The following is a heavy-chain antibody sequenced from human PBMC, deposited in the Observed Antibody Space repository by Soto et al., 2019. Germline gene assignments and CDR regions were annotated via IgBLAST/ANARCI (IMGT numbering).Heavy chain of an antibody. D-gene: IGHD2-2*01. CDR3: ARESPYCRSTSCLPPYYYYGMDV. Sequence: QVQLVQSGAEVKKPGSSVKVSCKASGGTFSSYAISWVRQAPGQGLEWMGGIIPIFGTANYEQKFQGRVTITADKSTSTAYMELISLRSEDTAVYYCARESPYCRSTSCLPPYYYYGMDVWGQGTTGTVSS. CDR1: GGTFSSYA. CDR2: IIPIFGTA. V-gene: IGHV1-69*06. J-gene: IGHJ6*02.